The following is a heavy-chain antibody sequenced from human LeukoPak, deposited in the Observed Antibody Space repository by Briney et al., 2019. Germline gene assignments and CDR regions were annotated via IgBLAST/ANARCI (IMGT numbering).Heavy chain of an antibody. CDR2: ISHSGSP. V-gene: IGHV4-38-2*02. D-gene: IGHD3-22*01. CDR1: GYSISSGYY. CDR3: ARDGGYDSSGYNYGT. Sequence: SETLSLTCTVSGYSISSGYYWGWIRQPPGKGLEWIGSISHSGSPYYNPSLKSRVTISVHTSKNQFSLKLSSVTAADTAVYYCARDGGYDSSGYNYGTWGQGTLVTVSS. J-gene: IGHJ5*02.